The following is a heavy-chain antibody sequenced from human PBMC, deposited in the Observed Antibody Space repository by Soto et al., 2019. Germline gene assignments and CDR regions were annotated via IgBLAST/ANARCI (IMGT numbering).Heavy chain of an antibody. D-gene: IGHD1-26*01. CDR2: IHGGNGNT. Sequence: QLVQSGAEVKKPGASVKVSCKASGYTFTDYVIHWVRQAPGQRPEWMGWIHGGNGNTEYSQKFQGRVTITRDTSATTSHMELSSLRSVDTAVFYCAREDNPQSGTYFFDSWGQGTLVTVSS. V-gene: IGHV1-3*01. CDR3: AREDNPQSGTYFFDS. CDR1: GYTFTDYV. J-gene: IGHJ4*02.